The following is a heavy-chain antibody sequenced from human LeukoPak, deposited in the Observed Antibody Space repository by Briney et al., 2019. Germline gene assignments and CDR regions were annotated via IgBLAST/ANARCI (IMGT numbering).Heavy chain of an antibody. Sequence: SETLSLTCAVYGGSFSGYYWSWVRQPPGKGLEWIGEINHSGSTNYNPSLKSRVTISVDTSKDQFYLKLSSVTAADTAVYYCARMDGGNSGYFDYWGQGTLVTVSS. CDR2: INHSGST. CDR3: ARMDGGNSGYFDY. D-gene: IGHD4-23*01. V-gene: IGHV4-34*01. CDR1: GGSFSGYY. J-gene: IGHJ4*02.